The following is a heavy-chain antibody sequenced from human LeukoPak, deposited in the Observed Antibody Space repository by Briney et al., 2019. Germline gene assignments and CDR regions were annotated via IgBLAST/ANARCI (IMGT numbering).Heavy chain of an antibody. J-gene: IGHJ5*02. V-gene: IGHV3-74*01. CDR1: RFMFSKSW. Sequence: GGSLRISCAASRFMFSKSWLHWVRQVPRKGLVWVACIYNDGSTTNYADSVKGRFTISRDNAANTLFLQMSSLRAEDTAVYYCAREKDDHGDPGPLDAWGQGDLVTVSS. CDR2: IYNDGSTT. CDR3: AREKDDHGDPGPLDA. D-gene: IGHD4-17*01.